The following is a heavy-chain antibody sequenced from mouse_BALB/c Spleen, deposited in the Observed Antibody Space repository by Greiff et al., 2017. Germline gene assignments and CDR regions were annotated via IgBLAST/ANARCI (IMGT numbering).Heavy chain of an antibody. V-gene: IGHV5-15*02. J-gene: IGHJ2*01. CDR1: GFTFSDYG. CDR2: ISNLAYSI. CDR3: ARDRGGALDY. Sequence: EVQRVESGGGLVQPGGSRKLSCAASGFTFSDYGMAWVRQAPGKGPEWVAFISNLAYSIYYADTVTGRFTISRENAKNTLYLEMSSLRSEDTAMYYCARDRGGALDYWGQGTTLTVSS.